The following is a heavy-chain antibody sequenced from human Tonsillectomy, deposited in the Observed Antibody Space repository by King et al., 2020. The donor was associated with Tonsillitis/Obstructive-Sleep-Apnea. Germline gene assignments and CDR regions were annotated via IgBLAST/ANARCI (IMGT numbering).Heavy chain of an antibody. D-gene: IGHD2-2*01. V-gene: IGHV3-48*02. Sequence: VQLVESGGGLVQPGGSLRLSCAASGFTFSSYSMNWVRQAPGKGLEWVSYISSGSSSIYYADSVKGRFTISRDNAKNSLYLQMNSLRDEDTAVYYCAGDGGCSSNSCLYNWFDPWGQGTLVTVSS. CDR1: GFTFSSYS. J-gene: IGHJ5*02. CDR2: ISSGSSSI. CDR3: AGDGGCSSNSCLYNWFDP.